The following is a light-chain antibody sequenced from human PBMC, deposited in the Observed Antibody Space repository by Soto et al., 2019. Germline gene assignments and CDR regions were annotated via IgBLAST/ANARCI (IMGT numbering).Light chain of an antibody. Sequence: IQMTQSPSSLSASVGDRVTITCRASQSVSNYLNCYQQKVGKAPQLLIYFASTLQKGVPSRFSGSGAGTDFTLTISSLQPEDFATYFCQQSYTTPLTFGGGTKVDIK. CDR1: QSVSNY. V-gene: IGKV1-39*01. CDR3: QQSYTTPLT. J-gene: IGKJ4*01. CDR2: FAS.